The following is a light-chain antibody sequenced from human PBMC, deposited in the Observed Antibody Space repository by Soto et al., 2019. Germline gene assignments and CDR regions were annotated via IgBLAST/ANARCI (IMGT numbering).Light chain of an antibody. CDR1: TGAVTSSHY. Sequence: QAVVTQEPSLTVSAGGTVTLTCGSSTGAVTSSHYPYWFQQKPGQAPRALIYDTSNKHSWTPARFSGSLLGGKPALILSGAQPEDEADYYCSLSYSDVRVFGGGTKLTVL. V-gene: IGLV7-46*01. CDR3: SLSYSDVRV. J-gene: IGLJ3*02. CDR2: DTS.